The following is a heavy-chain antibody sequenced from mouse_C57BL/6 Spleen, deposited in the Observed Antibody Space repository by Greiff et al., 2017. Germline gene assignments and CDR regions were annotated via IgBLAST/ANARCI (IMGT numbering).Heavy chain of an antibody. Sequence: VQLVESGAELVRPGTSVKVSCKASGYAFTNYLIEWVKQRPGQGLEWIGVINPGSGGTNYNEKFKGKATLTADKSSSTAYVQLSSLTSEDSAVYFCARSGMITTGYYYAMDYWGQGTSVTVSS. V-gene: IGHV1-54*01. CDR1: GYAFTNYL. CDR3: ARSGMITTGYYYAMDY. CDR2: INPGSGGT. D-gene: IGHD2-4*01. J-gene: IGHJ4*01.